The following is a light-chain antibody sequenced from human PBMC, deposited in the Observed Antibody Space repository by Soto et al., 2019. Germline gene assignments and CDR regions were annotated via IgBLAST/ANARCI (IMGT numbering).Light chain of an antibody. CDR3: QQFNSYPLT. V-gene: IGKV1-39*01. CDR2: TAS. CDR1: QSISTY. J-gene: IGKJ4*01. Sequence: DIQMTQSPPSLSASVGDRVTITCRASQSISTYLNWYQQKPGKAPKLLIYTASSLQRGVPSRFSGSGSGTDFTLTISSLQPEDFATYSCQQFNSYPLTFAGGTKVEIK.